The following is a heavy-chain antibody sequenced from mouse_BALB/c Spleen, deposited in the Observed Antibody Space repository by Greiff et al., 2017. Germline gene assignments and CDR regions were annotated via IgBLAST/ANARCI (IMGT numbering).Heavy chain of an antibody. CDR2: ISSGGST. J-gene: IGHJ3*01. CDR1: GFTFSSYA. Sequence: EVKLVESGGGLVKPGGSLKLSCAASGFTFSSYAMSWVRQTPEKRLEWVASISSGGSTYYPDTVKGRFTISRDNAKNTPYLQMSSLKSEDTAMYYCARGELAYWGQGTLVTVSA. CDR3: ARGELAY. V-gene: IGHV5-6-5*01.